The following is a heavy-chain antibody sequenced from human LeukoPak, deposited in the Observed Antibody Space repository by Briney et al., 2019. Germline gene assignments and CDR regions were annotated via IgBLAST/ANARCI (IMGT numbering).Heavy chain of an antibody. D-gene: IGHD5-24*01. CDR3: ARDHEMATITGFDY. V-gene: IGHV3-21*01. CDR2: ISSSSSYT. Sequence: AGSLRLSCAVSGFTFSSYSMNWVRHPPGKGMEWDSSISSSSSYTYYADSVQGRFTITRDNAKNSLYLQMNSLRAEDTAVYYCARDHEMATITGFDYWGQGTLVTVSS. J-gene: IGHJ4*02. CDR1: GFTFSSYS.